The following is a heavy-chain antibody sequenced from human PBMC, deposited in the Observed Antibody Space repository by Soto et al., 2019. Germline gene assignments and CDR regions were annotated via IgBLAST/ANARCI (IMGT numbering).Heavy chain of an antibody. J-gene: IGHJ6*02. D-gene: IGHD3-22*01. CDR3: ARDYYYDSSGYGGMYV. V-gene: IGHV3-33*01. Sequence: GGSLRLSCAASGFTFSSYGMHWVRQAPGKGLEWVAVIWYDGSNKYYADSVKGRFTISRDNSKNTLYLQMNSLRAEDTAVYYWARDYYYDSSGYGGMYVWGQGTTVTVSS. CDR1: GFTFSSYG. CDR2: IWYDGSNK.